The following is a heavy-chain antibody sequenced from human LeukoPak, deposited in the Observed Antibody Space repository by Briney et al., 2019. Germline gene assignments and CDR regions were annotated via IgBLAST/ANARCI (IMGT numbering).Heavy chain of an antibody. J-gene: IGHJ6*02. CDR1: GYTFTSYG. D-gene: IGHD3-10*01. CDR3: ARRITMVRGVINRYYYYGMDV. V-gene: IGHV1-18*01. Sequence: GASVKVSCKASGYTFTSYGISWVRQAPGQGLEWMGWISAYNGNTNYAQRPQGRVTMTTNTSTSTAYMELRSLRSDDTAVYYCARRITMVRGVINRYYYYGMDVWGQGTTVTVSS. CDR2: ISAYNGNT.